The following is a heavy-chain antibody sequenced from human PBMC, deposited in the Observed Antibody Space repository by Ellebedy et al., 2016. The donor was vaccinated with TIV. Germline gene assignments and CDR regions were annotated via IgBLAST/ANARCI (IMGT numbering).Heavy chain of an antibody. D-gene: IGHD2-2*01. CDR3: ARSFCSSTSCSENIWYFDL. CDR2: INPNSGGT. Sequence: ASVKVSXKASRYSFTGYYIHWLRQAPGQGLEWMGWINPNSGGTGYSQKFQGRVTMARDTSTTTASMQLTRLTSDDTAVYYCARSFCSSTSCSENIWYFDLWGRGTLVTVSS. J-gene: IGHJ2*01. CDR1: RYSFTGYY. V-gene: IGHV1-2*02.